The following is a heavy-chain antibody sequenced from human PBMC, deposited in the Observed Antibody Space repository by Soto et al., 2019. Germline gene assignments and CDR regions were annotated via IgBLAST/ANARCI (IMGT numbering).Heavy chain of an antibody. V-gene: IGHV6-1*01. CDR3: ASSTVRYYDFWSGYYPSFNWFDP. Sequence: PSQTLSLTCAISGDSVSSNSAAWNWIRQSPSRGLEWLGRTYYRSKWYNDYAVSVKSRITINPDTSKNQFSLQLNSVTPEDTAVYYCASSTVRYYDFWSGYYPSFNWFDPWGQGTLVTV. D-gene: IGHD3-3*01. CDR1: GDSVSSNSAA. CDR2: TYYRSKWYN. J-gene: IGHJ5*02.